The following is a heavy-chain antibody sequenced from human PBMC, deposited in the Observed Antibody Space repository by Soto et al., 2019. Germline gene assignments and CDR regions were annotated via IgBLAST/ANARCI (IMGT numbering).Heavy chain of an antibody. D-gene: IGHD3-3*01. J-gene: IGHJ5*02. CDR1: GFTFSSYG. CDR3: ARDGVGWLLYNWFDP. Sequence: QVQLVESGGGVVQPGRSLRLSCAASGFTFSSYGMHWVRQAPGKGLEWVAVIWYDGSNKYYADSVKGRFTISRDNSKNTLYLQMNSLRAEDTAVYYCARDGVGWLLYNWFDPWGQGTLVTVSS. CDR2: IWYDGSNK. V-gene: IGHV3-33*01.